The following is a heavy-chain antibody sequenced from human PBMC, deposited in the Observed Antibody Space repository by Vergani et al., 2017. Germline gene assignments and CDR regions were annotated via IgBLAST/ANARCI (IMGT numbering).Heavy chain of an antibody. CDR2: TWYDGNKT. J-gene: IGHJ5*02. D-gene: IGHD1-14*01. V-gene: IGHV3-33*01. CDR1: GFTFNQYG. Sequence: QVQLVESGGGVVQPGRSLRISCAASGFTFNQYGMHWVRHAPRKGLEWAAVTWYDGNKTQYADSVKGRFTISRDNSKSTMYRKMYSLRDEDTGVYYCARGLRLLYNRFDPWGQGTLVTVSS. CDR3: ARGLRLLYNRFDP.